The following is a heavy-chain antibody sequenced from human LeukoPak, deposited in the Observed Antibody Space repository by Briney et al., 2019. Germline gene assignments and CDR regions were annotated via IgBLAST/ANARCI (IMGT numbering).Heavy chain of an antibody. Sequence: PGGSLTLSCAASGFTFNNYAMPWLRQAPGKGLAGVSSISGRSGTIYYADSVKGRFTISRDNSKNTLYLQMNGLRAEDTAVYFCARDLAESYLFDYWGQGTLVTVSS. D-gene: IGHD3-10*01. CDR1: GFTFNNYA. CDR2: ISGRSGTI. V-gene: IGHV3-23*01. J-gene: IGHJ4*02. CDR3: ARDLAESYLFDY.